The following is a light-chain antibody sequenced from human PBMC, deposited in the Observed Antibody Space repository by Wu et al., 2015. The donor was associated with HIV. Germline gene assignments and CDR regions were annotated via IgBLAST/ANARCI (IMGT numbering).Light chain of an antibody. V-gene: IGKV3-11*01. J-gene: IGKJ2*03. CDR1: QSVGNS. Sequence: EVVSTQSPATLSLSPGESATLSCRASQSVGNSLAWYQQKPGQAPRLLIYDASTRATGVPARFSGSVSGTDSSLSISSLEPEDFAVYYCQHRTSWPYIYSFGQGTSLEIK. CDR3: QHRTSWPYIYS. CDR2: DAS.